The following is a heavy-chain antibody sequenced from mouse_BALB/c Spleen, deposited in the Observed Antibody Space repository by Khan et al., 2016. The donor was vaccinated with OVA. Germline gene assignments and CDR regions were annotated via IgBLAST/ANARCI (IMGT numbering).Heavy chain of an antibody. CDR1: GYTFTSYW. CDR3: SRDRFDY. J-gene: IGHJ2*01. V-gene: IGHV1-7*01. Sequence: QVQLMQSGAELAKPGASVKMSCKASGYTFTSYWMSWIKQRPGQGLEWIGYINPTSGYTDYNQKLKDKATLTADKSSSTAYMQLSSLTSDDSAVYYCSRDRFDYWGQGTALTVSA. CDR2: INPTSGYT.